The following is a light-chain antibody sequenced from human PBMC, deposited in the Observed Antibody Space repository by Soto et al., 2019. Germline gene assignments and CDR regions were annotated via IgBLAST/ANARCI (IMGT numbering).Light chain of an antibody. CDR2: DTS. J-gene: IGKJ4*01. CDR3: QQYNHWPRMLS. V-gene: IGKV3-15*01. Sequence: EIILTQSPATLYVSPGERATLSCRARQSLTINLAWYQQRPGQAPRLLIYDTSTRATDIPARFSGSGSGTEFTLTIASLQSEDFAVYYCQQYNHWPRMLSFGGGTRV. CDR1: QSLTIN.